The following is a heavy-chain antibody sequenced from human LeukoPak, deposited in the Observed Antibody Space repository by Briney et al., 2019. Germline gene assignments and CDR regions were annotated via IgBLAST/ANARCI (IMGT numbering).Heavy chain of an antibody. CDR2: INPNSGGT. Sequence: ASVKVSCKASGYTFTGYYMHWVRQAPGQGLEWMGWINPNSGGTNYAQKSQGRVTMTRDTSISTAYMELSRLRSDDTAVYYCASIPSIAAAGTEFDYWGQGTLVTVSS. V-gene: IGHV1-2*02. J-gene: IGHJ4*02. CDR3: ASIPSIAAAGTEFDY. CDR1: GYTFTGYY. D-gene: IGHD6-13*01.